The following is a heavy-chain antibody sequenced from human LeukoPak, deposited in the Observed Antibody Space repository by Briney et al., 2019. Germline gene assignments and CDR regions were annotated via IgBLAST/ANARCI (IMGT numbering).Heavy chain of an antibody. J-gene: IGHJ4*02. CDR2: IYYSGST. CDR1: GGSISSGGYY. CDR3: ARVSTSGDTAPYYFDY. Sequence: KPSETLPLTCTVSGGSISSGGYYWSWIRQHPGKGLEWIGYIYYSGSTYYNPSLKSRVTISVDTSKNQFSLKLSSVTAADTAVYYCARVSTSGDTAPYYFDYWGQGTLVTVSS. V-gene: IGHV4-31*03. D-gene: IGHD5-18*01.